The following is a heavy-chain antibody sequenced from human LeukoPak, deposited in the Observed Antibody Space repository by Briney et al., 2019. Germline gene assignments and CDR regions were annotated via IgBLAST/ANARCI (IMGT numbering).Heavy chain of an antibody. CDR3: ARDGIEDTVMVTVKIDY. CDR1: GYTFTSHY. V-gene: IGHV1-46*01. CDR2: INPSGGST. J-gene: IGHJ4*02. D-gene: IGHD5-18*01. Sequence: ASVKVSCKASGYTFTSHYMYWVRQAPGQGLEWMGIINPSGGSTNYAQKFQGRVTMTRDTSTSTVYMELSSLRSDDTAVYYCARDGIEDTVMVTVKIDYWGQGTLVTVSS.